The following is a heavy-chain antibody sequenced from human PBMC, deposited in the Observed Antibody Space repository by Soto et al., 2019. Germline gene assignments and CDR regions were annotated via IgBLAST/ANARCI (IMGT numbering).Heavy chain of an antibody. Sequence: GASVKVSCKASGGTFSSYAISWVRQAPGQGLEWMGGIIPIFGTANYAQKFQGRVTITAHESTSTAYMELSSLRSEDTAVYYWARDSGDYSDTSGPFDYWGQGTLATVSS. CDR3: ARDSGDYSDTSGPFDY. V-gene: IGHV1-69*01. D-gene: IGHD3-22*01. CDR1: GGTFSSYA. CDR2: IIPIFGTA. J-gene: IGHJ4*02.